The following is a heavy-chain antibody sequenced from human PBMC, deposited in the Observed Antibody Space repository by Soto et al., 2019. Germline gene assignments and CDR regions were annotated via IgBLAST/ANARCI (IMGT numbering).Heavy chain of an antibody. V-gene: IGHV3-23*01. CDR2: INSGGRT. CDR3: AKDLRPDGVWDFDY. J-gene: IGHJ4*02. CDR1: GFTFSSYT. D-gene: IGHD4-17*01. Sequence: EVQLLESGGGLVQPGGSLRLSCAASGFTFSSYTMNWVRQAPGKGLEWVSGINSGGRTYYADSVKGRFTISRDDSKNTLYLQIISLGAEDTAVYYCAKDLRPDGVWDFDYWGQGPLVTVSS.